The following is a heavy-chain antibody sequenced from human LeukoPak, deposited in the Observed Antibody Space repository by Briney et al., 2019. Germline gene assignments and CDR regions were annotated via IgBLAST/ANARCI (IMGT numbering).Heavy chain of an antibody. D-gene: IGHD3-22*01. Sequence: ASVKVSCKASRGTFRSYGISWLRQATGQGLEWMGWMNPNSGNTGYAQKFQGRVTMTRNTSISTAYMELSSLRSEDTAVYYCARGTPDYYDHQYYFDYWGQGTLVTVSS. V-gene: IGHV1-8*01. J-gene: IGHJ4*02. CDR2: MNPNSGNT. CDR3: ARGTPDYYDHQYYFDY. CDR1: RGTFRSYG.